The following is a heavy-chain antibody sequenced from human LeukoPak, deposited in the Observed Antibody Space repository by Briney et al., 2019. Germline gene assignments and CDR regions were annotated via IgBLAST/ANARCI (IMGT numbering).Heavy chain of an antibody. J-gene: IGHJ4*02. V-gene: IGHV3-30*18. D-gene: IGHD3-22*01. CDR2: ISYDGSNK. Sequence: GRSLRLSCAASGLTFSSYGMHWVRQAPGKGLECVAFISYDGSNKYYADSVKGRFTISRDISKNTLYLQMDSLRVEDTAVYYCAKGCYYDSGGRSPGDFWGQGTLVSVSS. CDR3: AKGCYYDSGGRSPGDF. CDR1: GLTFSSYG.